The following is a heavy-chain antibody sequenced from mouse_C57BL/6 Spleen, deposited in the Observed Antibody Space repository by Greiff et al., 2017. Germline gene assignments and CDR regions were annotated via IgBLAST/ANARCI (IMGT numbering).Heavy chain of an antibody. Sequence: LQESGPELVKPGASVKISCKASGYAFSSSWMNWVKQRPGKGLEWIGRIYPGDGDTNYNGKFKGKATLTADKSSSTAYMQLSSLTYEDSAVYFCANLLYNAYWGQGTLVTVSA. D-gene: IGHD2-12*01. CDR3: ANLLYNAY. J-gene: IGHJ3*01. CDR1: GYAFSSSW. CDR2: IYPGDGDT. V-gene: IGHV1-82*01.